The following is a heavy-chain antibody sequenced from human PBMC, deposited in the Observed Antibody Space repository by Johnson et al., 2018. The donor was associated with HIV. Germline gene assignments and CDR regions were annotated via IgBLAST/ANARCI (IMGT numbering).Heavy chain of an antibody. CDR2: INSDGRGT. CDR1: GFTFSTYW. V-gene: IGHV3-74*01. Sequence: VQLVESGGGVVQPGGSLRLSCAASGFTFSTYWMHWVRQPPGKGLVWVSRINSDGRGTSYADSVQGRFTISRDNAKNTLDLHMNSLRAEDTAVYFCAREGPSERAGFDIWGPGTMVIVSS. J-gene: IGHJ3*02. CDR3: AREGPSERAGFDI.